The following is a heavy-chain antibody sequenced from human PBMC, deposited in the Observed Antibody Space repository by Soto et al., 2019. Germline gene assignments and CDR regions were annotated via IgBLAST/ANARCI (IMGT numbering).Heavy chain of an antibody. Sequence: QVQLVQSGAEVTKPGASVKVSCKASGYTFTSYDINWVRQATGQGLEGMGWMNTNSGKTGYAQKFQSRVTMTRNTSISTAYMELSSLRSEDTAVYFCARRGFSSSWGYWYFDLWGRGTLVTVSS. CDR2: MNTNSGKT. J-gene: IGHJ2*01. V-gene: IGHV1-8*01. D-gene: IGHD6-13*01. CDR1: GYTFTSYD. CDR3: ARRGFSSSWGYWYFDL.